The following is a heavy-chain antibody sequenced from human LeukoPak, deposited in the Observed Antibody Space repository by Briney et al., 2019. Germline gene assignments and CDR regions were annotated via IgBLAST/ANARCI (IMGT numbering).Heavy chain of an antibody. Sequence: SETLSLTCTVSGYSISSGYYWGWIRQPPGKGLEWIGSIYHSGSTYYNPSLKSRVTISVDTSKNQFSLKLSSVTAADTAVYYCARHQTYCGGDCWGAFDIRGQGTMVTVSS. CDR2: IYHSGST. J-gene: IGHJ3*02. V-gene: IGHV4-38-2*02. D-gene: IGHD2-21*02. CDR3: ARHQTYCGGDCWGAFDI. CDR1: GYSISSGYY.